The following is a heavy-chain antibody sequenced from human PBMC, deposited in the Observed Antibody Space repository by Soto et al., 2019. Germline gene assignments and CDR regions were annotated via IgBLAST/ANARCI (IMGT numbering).Heavy chain of an antibody. V-gene: IGHV3-23*01. J-gene: IGHJ3*02. CDR3: APHVFCCGGSCQYDDFAI. CDR2: ITADGGT. D-gene: IGHD2-15*01. Sequence: EVQVLESGGGLVQPGGSLRLSCEGSGFTVSSHAMTWIRQAPGKGPEWVSTITADGGTYYADSVKGRFAMSRDTSESTLYLQMNSLGAEDTAAYYCAPHVFCCGGSCQYDDFAIRGQGTMVTVSS. CDR1: GFTVSSHA.